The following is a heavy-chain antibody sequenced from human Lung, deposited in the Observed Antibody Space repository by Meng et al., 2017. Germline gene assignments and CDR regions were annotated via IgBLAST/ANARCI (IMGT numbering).Heavy chain of an antibody. CDR1: GFTFTDHW. Sequence: QLVEAGGGLVPPGGSPGLSWAASGFTFTDHWMHWVRQGPGKGLVWVSRINRDGTKPTYADSVKGRFTISRDNAKNTLYLQMNNLRAEDTAFYYCTNDRLNHWGQGALVTVSS. CDR3: TNDRLNH. D-gene: IGHD1-1*01. CDR2: INRDGTKP. V-gene: IGHV3-74*01. J-gene: IGHJ1*01.